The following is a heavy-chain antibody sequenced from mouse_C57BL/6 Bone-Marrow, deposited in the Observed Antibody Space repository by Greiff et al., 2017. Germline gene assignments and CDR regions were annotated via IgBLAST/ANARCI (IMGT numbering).Heavy chain of an antibody. D-gene: IGHD1-1*01. CDR2: INPGSGGT. V-gene: IGHV1-54*01. CDR3: ARKVVPYFDV. CDR1: GYAFTNYL. J-gene: IGHJ1*03. Sequence: QVQLQQSGAELVRPGTSVKVSCTASGYAFTNYLIAWVKQRPGQVLEWIGLINPGSGGTYYNEKFKGKATLTADKATSTAYMQLSSLKSEDAAVYFCARKVVPYFDVWGTGTTVTVSS.